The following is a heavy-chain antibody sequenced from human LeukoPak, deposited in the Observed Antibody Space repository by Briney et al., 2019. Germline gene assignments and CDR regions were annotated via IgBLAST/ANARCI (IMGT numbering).Heavy chain of an antibody. Sequence: GGSLRLSCAASEFTFSNYGMHWVRQVPGKGLDWVAFTGYDGSNEHYADSVKGRFTISRDNSKNTLYLQMNSLRAEDTAVYYCALVATTTPFDYWGQGTLVTVSS. D-gene: IGHD5-12*01. CDR2: TGYDGSNE. CDR3: ALVATTTPFDY. J-gene: IGHJ4*02. V-gene: IGHV3-30*02. CDR1: EFTFSNYG.